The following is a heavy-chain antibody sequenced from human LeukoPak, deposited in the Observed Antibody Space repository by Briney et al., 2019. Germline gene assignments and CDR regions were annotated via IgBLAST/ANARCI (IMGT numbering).Heavy chain of an antibody. CDR1: GVTLSDHH. D-gene: IGHD3-22*01. CDR3: TTSTPYYDSSGSGY. J-gene: IGHJ4*02. V-gene: IGHV3-72*01. CDR2: TRDKARSYTT. Sequence: PGGSLRLSCAASGVTLSDHHMDWVRQAPGKGLERVARTRDKARSYTTEYAASVEGRFTISRDDSKNTLYLQMNSLKTEDTAVYYCTTSTPYYDSSGSGYWGQGTLVTVSS.